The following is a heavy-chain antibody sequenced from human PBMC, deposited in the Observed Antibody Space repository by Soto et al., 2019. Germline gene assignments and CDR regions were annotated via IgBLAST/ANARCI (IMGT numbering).Heavy chain of an antibody. CDR1: GASIRSHY. V-gene: IGHV4-59*08. Sequence: SETLSLTCTVSGASIRSHYWSWIRQPPGQGLVWIGYIYHSGSTNHNPWSRVTMSVDTSKNQFSLKLNSVTAADTAVYYCARVDSSGSYFDSWGQGTLVTVSS. D-gene: IGHD3-22*01. CDR3: ARVDSSGSYFDS. J-gene: IGHJ4*02. CDR2: IYHSGST.